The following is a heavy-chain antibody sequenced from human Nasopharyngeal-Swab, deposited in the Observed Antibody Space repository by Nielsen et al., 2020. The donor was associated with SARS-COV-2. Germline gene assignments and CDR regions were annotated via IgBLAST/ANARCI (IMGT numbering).Heavy chain of an antibody. Sequence: GESLKISCAASGFTFSNFWMTWARQAPGKGLEWVANIKQDGSEQKYVDSVKGRFTISRDNAKNSLFLQMNSLRGDDTAIYYCARGGSWFDSWGPGTLVTVSS. CDR2: IKQDGSEQ. V-gene: IGHV3-7*03. CDR3: ARGGSWFDS. CDR1: GFTFSNFW. D-gene: IGHD1-26*01. J-gene: IGHJ5*01.